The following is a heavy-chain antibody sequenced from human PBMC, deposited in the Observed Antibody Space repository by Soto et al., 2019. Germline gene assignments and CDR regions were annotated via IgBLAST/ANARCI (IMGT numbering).Heavy chain of an antibody. CDR1: DGSILDSTYY. J-gene: IGHJ5*02. V-gene: IGHV4-39*01. D-gene: IGHD3-22*01. CDR2: IFYSGGT. Sequence: QLLLQESGPGLVKPSETLSLTCTVSDGSILDSTYYWAWIRQSPGKGLEWIGTIFYSGGTFYTPSLKSRVTMSVDTSNNQFSLKLSSVTAADTAVYYCARQASGYYYGWFDPWGQGTLVTVSS. CDR3: ARQASGYYYGWFDP.